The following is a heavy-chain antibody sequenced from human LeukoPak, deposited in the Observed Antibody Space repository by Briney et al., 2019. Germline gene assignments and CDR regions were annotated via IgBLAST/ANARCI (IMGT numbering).Heavy chain of an antibody. V-gene: IGHV3-30*04. D-gene: IGHD3-10*01. CDR3: ARSRAGVWYFDY. J-gene: IGHJ4*02. Sequence: GGFLRLSCAASGFTFSSYAMHWVRQAPGKGLEWVAVISYDGSNKYYADSVKGRFTISRDNSKNTLYLQMNSLRAEDTAVYYCARSRAGVWYFDYWGQGTLVTVSS. CDR2: ISYDGSNK. CDR1: GFTFSSYA.